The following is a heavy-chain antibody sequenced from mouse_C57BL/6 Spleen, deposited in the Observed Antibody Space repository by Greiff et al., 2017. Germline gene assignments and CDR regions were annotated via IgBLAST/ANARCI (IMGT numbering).Heavy chain of an antibody. J-gene: IGHJ1*03. CDR3: AGGYYGSSYGYFDV. CDR2: IDPSDSYT. Sequence: QVQLQQSGAELVMPGASVKLSCKASGYTFTSYWMHWVKQRPGQGLEWIGEIDPSDSYTNYNQKFKGKSTLTVDKSSSTAYMQLSSLTSEDAAVYYLAGGYYGSSYGYFDVWGTGTTVTVSS. CDR1: GYTFTSYW. V-gene: IGHV1-69*01. D-gene: IGHD1-1*01.